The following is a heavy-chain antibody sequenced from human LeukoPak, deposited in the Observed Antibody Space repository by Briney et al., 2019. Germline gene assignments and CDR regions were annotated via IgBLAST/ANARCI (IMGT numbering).Heavy chain of an antibody. J-gene: IGHJ4*02. CDR2: MQSTGNS. V-gene: IGHV4-4*08. D-gene: IGHD6-19*01. Sequence: SETVSLTCSVSGDSISTYHWNWIRKPPGKGLEWIGYMQSTGNSKYNPSLRSRVTMFVDTSKNQVALILSSVTAADTAVYYCARTPARSGWAYYFDYWGQGALVTVSS. CDR3: ARTPARSGWAYYFDY. CDR1: GDSISTYH.